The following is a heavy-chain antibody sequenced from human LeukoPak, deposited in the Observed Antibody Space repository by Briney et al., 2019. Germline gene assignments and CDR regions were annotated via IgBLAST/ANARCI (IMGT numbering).Heavy chain of an antibody. CDR3: ASANDWNFGY. CDR1: GFSFSTYW. CDR2: INQDGSQT. J-gene: IGHJ4*02. Sequence: PGGSLRLSCAASGFSFSTYWMSWVRQAPGKGQEWVAHINQDGSQTYYAGSVKGRFTISRDNAKNSLYLQLSDLRVDDTALYYCASANDWNFGYWGQGTLVTVSS. D-gene: IGHD1-1*01. V-gene: IGHV3-7*03.